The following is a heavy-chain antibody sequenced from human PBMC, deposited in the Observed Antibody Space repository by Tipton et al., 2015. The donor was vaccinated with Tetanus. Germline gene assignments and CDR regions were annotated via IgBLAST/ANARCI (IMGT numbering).Heavy chain of an antibody. CDR1: GGSFSGHY. J-gene: IGHJ4*02. Sequence: TLSLTCAVYGGSFSGHYWSWMRQPPGKGLEWIGEVHHSGSTKYNPSLKSRVTILADTSKTQFSLKLSSVTPADTAVYYCARTGWFGHMPALDSWGQGTLVTVSS. V-gene: IGHV4-34*01. D-gene: IGHD3-10*01. CDR3: ARTGWFGHMPALDS. CDR2: VHHSGST.